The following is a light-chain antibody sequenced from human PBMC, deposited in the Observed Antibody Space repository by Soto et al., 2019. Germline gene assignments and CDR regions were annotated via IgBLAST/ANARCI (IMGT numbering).Light chain of an antibody. J-gene: IGKJ1*01. CDR1: QGISNY. V-gene: IGKV1-27*01. CDR2: VAS. CDR3: QKYNSAPWT. Sequence: DIQMTQSPSSLSASVGDRVTITCRASQGISNYLAWYQQQPGKVPKLLIYVASTLQSGVPSRFSGSGSGTDFTLTISSLQPVDVATYYCQKYNSAPWTFGQGTKVEIK.